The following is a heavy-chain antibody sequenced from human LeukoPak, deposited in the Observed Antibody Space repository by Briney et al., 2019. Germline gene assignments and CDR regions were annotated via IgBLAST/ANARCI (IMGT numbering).Heavy chain of an antibody. J-gene: IGHJ5*02. Sequence: GGSLRLSCAGSGFRFDNFVMHWVRQAPGKGLEWVSVIYSGGSTYYADSVKGRFTISRDNSKNTLYLQMNSLRAEDTAVYYCAREKGSSFDPWGQGTLVTVSS. CDR1: GFRFDNFV. CDR2: IYSGGST. CDR3: AREKGSSFDP. D-gene: IGHD6-6*01. V-gene: IGHV3-53*01.